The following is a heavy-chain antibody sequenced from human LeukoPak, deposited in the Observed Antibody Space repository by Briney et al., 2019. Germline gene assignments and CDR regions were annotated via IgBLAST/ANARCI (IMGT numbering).Heavy chain of an antibody. Sequence: ASVKVSCKASGYTFTGHYMHWVRQAPGQGLEWMRRIHPNSGDTIYAQIFQGRVTMTRDTSVSTAYMELSSLTSGDTAVYYCAKNLASWGQGTLVTVSS. CDR2: IHPNSGDT. CDR1: GYTFTGHY. CDR3: AKNLAS. J-gene: IGHJ5*02. V-gene: IGHV1-2*06. D-gene: IGHD3-3*02.